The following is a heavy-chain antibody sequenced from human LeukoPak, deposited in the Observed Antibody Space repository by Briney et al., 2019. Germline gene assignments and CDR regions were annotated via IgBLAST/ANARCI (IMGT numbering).Heavy chain of an antibody. CDR2: IYYSGST. D-gene: IGHD6-13*01. CDR3: ARVRRQLVNFDY. CDR1: GGSVSSCSYY. Sequence: SETLSLTCTVSGGSVSSCSYYWSWIRQPPGKGLEWIGYIYYSGSTNYNPSLKSRVTISVDTSKNQFSLKLSSVTAADTAVYYCARVRRQLVNFDYWGQGTLVTVSS. J-gene: IGHJ4*02. V-gene: IGHV4-61*01.